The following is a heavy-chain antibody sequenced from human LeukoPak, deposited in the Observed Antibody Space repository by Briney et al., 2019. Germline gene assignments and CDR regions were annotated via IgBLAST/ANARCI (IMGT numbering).Heavy chain of an antibody. CDR2: ISSSGSTT. V-gene: IGHV3-11*04. J-gene: IGHJ3*02. Sequence: GGSLRLSCAASGFTFSDYYMSWIRQAPGKGLEWVSYISSSGSTTYYADSVMGRFTISRDNAKNSLYLQMNSLRAEDTAVYYCARGYYDSSGYYYKGRDAFDIWGQGTMVTVSS. D-gene: IGHD3-22*01. CDR3: ARGYYDSSGYYYKGRDAFDI. CDR1: GFTFSDYY.